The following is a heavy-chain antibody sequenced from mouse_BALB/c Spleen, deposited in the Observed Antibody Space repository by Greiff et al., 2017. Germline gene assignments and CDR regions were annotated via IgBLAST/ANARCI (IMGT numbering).Heavy chain of an antibody. D-gene: IGHD2-1*01. CDR1: GFNIKDTY. CDR3: ARDGNYGSAMDY. Sequence: DVKLQESGAELVKPGASVKLSCTASGFNIKDTYMHWVKQRPEQGLEWIGRIDPANGNTKYDPKFQGKATITADTSSNTAYLQLSSLTSEDTAVYYCARDGNYGSAMDYWGQGTSVTVSS. V-gene: IGHV14-3*02. CDR2: IDPANGNT. J-gene: IGHJ4*01.